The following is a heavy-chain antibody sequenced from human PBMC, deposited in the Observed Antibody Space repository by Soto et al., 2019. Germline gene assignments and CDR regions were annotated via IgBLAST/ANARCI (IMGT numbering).Heavy chain of an antibody. CDR3: AKGIATDPYYDFWSGYYRAPYYYYGMDV. CDR2: ISGSGGST. J-gene: IGHJ6*02. D-gene: IGHD3-3*01. Sequence: PGGSLRLSCAASGFTFSSYAMSWVRQAPGKGLEWVSAISGSGGSTYYADSVKGRFTISRDNSKNTLYLQMNSLRAEDTAVYYCAKGIATDPYYDFWSGYYRAPYYYYGMDVWGQGTTVTVSS. CDR1: GFTFSSYA. V-gene: IGHV3-23*01.